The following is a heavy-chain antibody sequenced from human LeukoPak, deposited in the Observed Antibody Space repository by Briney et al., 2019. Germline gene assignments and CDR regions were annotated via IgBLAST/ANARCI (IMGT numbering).Heavy chain of an antibody. D-gene: IGHD5-12*01. Sequence: GGPLRLSCTASGFTFSSYEMNWVRQAPGKGLEWVSYISSSGTTMYYADSVKGRFIISRDNAKNLLYLQMSSLRAEDTAVYYCARDSGYDSVGLDSWGQGTLVTVSS. J-gene: IGHJ4*02. CDR2: ISSSGTTM. CDR3: ARDSGYDSVGLDS. V-gene: IGHV3-48*03. CDR1: GFTFSSYE.